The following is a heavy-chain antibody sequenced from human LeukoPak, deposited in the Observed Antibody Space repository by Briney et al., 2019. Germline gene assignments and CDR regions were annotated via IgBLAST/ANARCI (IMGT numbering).Heavy chain of an antibody. CDR1: GFTFSSYW. Sequence: PGGSLRLSCAASGFTFSSYWMHWVRQAPGKGLVWVSRVNSDGSSTSYADSVKGRFTISRDNAKNTLYLQMNSLRAEDTAVYYCAREGDNWNDSPDYWGQGTLVTVSS. D-gene: IGHD1-1*01. J-gene: IGHJ4*02. CDR2: VNSDGSST. CDR3: AREGDNWNDSPDY. V-gene: IGHV3-74*01.